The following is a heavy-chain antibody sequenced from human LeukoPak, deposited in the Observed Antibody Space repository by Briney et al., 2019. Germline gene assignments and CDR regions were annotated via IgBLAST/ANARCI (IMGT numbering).Heavy chain of an antibody. CDR1: GLTVSLNY. CDR2: IYSGGTT. Sequence: GGSLRLSCAASGLTVSLNYMSWVRQAPGKGLEWVAVIYSGGTTYYADSVKGRFTISRDNSQNTMYLQMNSLRAEDTAVYYCARGLEQWHGFDFWGQGTLVTVSS. CDR3: ARGLEQWHGFDF. D-gene: IGHD6-19*01. V-gene: IGHV3-66*01. J-gene: IGHJ4*02.